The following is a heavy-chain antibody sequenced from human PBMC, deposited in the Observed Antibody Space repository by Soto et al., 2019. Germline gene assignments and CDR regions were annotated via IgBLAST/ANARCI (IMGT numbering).Heavy chain of an antibody. CDR2: IYYSGST. CDR1: GGSISSYY. J-gene: IGHJ4*02. CDR3: ARGCGQLPQLRY. D-gene: IGHD2-2*01. Sequence: SETLSLTCTVSGGSISSYYWSWIRQPPGKGLEWIGYIYYSGSTNYNPSLKSRVTISVDTSKNQFSLKLSSVTAAYTAVYYCARGCGQLPQLRYWGQGTLVTVSS. V-gene: IGHV4-59*01.